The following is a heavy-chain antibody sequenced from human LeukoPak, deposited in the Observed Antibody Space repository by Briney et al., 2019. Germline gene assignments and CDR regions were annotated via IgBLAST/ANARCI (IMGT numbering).Heavy chain of an antibody. CDR3: AKGHEYYDILTGYSPFDY. V-gene: IGHV4-39*01. D-gene: IGHD3-9*01. Sequence: SSETLSLTCTVSGGSISSSSYYWGWIRQPPGEGLEWIGSIYYSGSTYYNPSLKSRVTISVDTSKNQFSLKLSSVTAADTAVYYCAKGHEYYDILTGYSPFDYWGQGTLVTVSS. J-gene: IGHJ4*02. CDR2: IYYSGST. CDR1: GGSISSSSYY.